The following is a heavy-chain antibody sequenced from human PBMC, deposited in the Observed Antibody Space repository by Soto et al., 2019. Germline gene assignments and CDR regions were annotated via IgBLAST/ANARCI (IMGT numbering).Heavy chain of an antibody. Sequence: QLQLQESGPGLVKPSETLSLTCTVSGGSISSSSYYWGWIRQPPGKGLEWIGSIYYSGSTYYNPSLKSRVTISVDTSKNQFSLKLSSVTAADTAVYYCARHVPDVGPFDYWGQGTLVTVSS. CDR1: GGSISSSSYY. CDR2: IYYSGST. V-gene: IGHV4-39*01. D-gene: IGHD1-26*01. J-gene: IGHJ4*02. CDR3: ARHVPDVGPFDY.